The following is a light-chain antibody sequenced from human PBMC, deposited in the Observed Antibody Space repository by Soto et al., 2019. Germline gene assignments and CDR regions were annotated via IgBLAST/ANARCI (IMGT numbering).Light chain of an antibody. Sequence: DIPMTQSPSTLSASVGDRVTITCRASQSMSSWLAWYQQTPGKAPKLLIYKASSLESGVPSRFSGSGSGTEFTFTISSLQPDDFATYYCQQYNSYPYTFGQGTKLEIK. CDR3: QQYNSYPYT. V-gene: IGKV1-5*03. CDR1: QSMSSW. CDR2: KAS. J-gene: IGKJ2*01.